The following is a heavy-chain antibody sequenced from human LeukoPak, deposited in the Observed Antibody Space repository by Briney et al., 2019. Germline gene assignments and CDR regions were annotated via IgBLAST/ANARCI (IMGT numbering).Heavy chain of an antibody. CDR1: GFTFSSYW. D-gene: IGHD6-13*01. V-gene: IGHV3-7*01. Sequence: PGGSLRLPCAASGFTFSSYWMSWVRQAPGKGLEWVANIKQDGSEKYYVDSVKGRFTISRDNAKNSLYLQMNSLRAEDTAVYYCARVIGSGIAAAGFFDYWGQGTLVTVSS. CDR3: ARVIGSGIAAAGFFDY. CDR2: IKQDGSEK. J-gene: IGHJ4*02.